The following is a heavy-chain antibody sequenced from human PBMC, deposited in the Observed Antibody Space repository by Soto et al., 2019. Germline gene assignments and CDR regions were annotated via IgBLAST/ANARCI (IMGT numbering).Heavy chain of an antibody. CDR1: GGSISSGGYY. Sequence: SETLSLTCTVSGGSISSGGYYWSWIRQHPGKGLEWIGYIYYSGSTYYNPSLKSRVTISVDTSKNQFSLKLSSATAADTAVYYCARGSAGGSPKLNFDYWGQGTLVTVSS. V-gene: IGHV4-31*03. D-gene: IGHD3-16*01. CDR3: ARGSAGGSPKLNFDY. CDR2: IYYSGST. J-gene: IGHJ4*02.